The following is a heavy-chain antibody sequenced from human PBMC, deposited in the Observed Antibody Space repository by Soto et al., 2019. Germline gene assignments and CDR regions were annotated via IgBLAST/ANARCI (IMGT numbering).Heavy chain of an antibody. CDR3: ARDRSGYYDYVWGSYRYTLFDY. Sequence: NPGGSLRLSCAASGFTFSSDSMNWVRQAPGKGLEWVSSISSSSSYIYYADSVKGRFTISRDNAKNSLYLQMNSLRAEDTAVYYCARDRSGYYDYVWGSYRYTLFDYWGQGTLVTVSS. D-gene: IGHD3-16*02. V-gene: IGHV3-21*01. CDR1: GFTFSSDS. CDR2: ISSSSSYI. J-gene: IGHJ4*02.